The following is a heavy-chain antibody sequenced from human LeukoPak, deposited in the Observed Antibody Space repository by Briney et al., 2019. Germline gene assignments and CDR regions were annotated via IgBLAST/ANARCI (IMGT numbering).Heavy chain of an antibody. CDR2: INPTGGST. D-gene: IGHD6-19*01. CDR3: ARDSSGWYHWFDP. Sequence: ASVKVSCKASGYTFTNYYMHWVRQAPGEGLEWMGIINPTGGSTSYAQKFQGRVTITADKSTSTAYMELSSLRSEDTAVYYCARDSSGWYHWFDPWGQGTLVTVSS. V-gene: IGHV1-46*01. CDR1: GYTFTNYY. J-gene: IGHJ5*02.